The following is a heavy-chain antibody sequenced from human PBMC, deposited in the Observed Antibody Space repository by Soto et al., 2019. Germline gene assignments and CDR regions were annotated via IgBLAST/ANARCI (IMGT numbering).Heavy chain of an antibody. CDR1: GFSLSTSGVG. J-gene: IGHJ4*02. D-gene: IGHD3-9*01. V-gene: IGHV2-5*02. Sequence: QITLKESGPTLVKPTQTLTLTCTFSGFSLSTSGVGVGWIRQPPGKALEWLVVIYWDDSKEYSPSLQNRLTISKDSSKNQVVLTMTNMGPMDTGTYYCARKGPEDWPLDYWGQGTLVTVSS. CDR2: IYWDDSK. CDR3: ARKGPEDWPLDY.